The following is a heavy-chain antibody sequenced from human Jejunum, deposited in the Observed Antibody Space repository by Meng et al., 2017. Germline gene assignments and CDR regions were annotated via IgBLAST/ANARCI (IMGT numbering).Heavy chain of an antibody. J-gene: IGHJ4*02. V-gene: IGHV1-18*01. D-gene: IGHD3-10*01. CDR2: ISTYNGNT. CDR1: GYSFSSFG. Sequence: ASVKVSCKASGYSFSSFGISWVRQAPGQGLEWMGWISTYNGNTIYAQNFQGRVTMTTDSSTTTVYMELRSLRSDDTALYFCARDGVSFTMVRQGTYWGQGTRVTVSS. CDR3: ARDGVSFTMVRQGTY.